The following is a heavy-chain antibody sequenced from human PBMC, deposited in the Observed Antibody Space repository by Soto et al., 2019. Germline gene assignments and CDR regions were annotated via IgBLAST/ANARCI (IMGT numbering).Heavy chain of an antibody. CDR3: AKPLPKSLNHGGETNFFDS. V-gene: IGHV3-23*01. J-gene: IGHJ4*02. D-gene: IGHD3-10*01. CDR1: GFTFSSYA. CDR2: TSNRGGLT. Sequence: GGSLRLSCAASGFTFSSYAMSWVRQAPGKGLEWVSLTSNRGGLTYYAESVKGRFTVSRDNSKNTLYLQMNSLRADDSAVYYCAKPLPKSLNHGGETNFFDSWGQGALVTVSS.